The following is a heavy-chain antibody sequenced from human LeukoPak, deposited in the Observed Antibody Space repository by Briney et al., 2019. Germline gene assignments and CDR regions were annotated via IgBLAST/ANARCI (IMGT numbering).Heavy chain of an antibody. J-gene: IGHJ4*02. CDR2: IYFSGST. CDR1: GGSISSISYY. Sequence: SETLSLTCTVSGGSISSISYYWGWIRQPPGKGLEWIGNIYFSGSTYYNPSLKSRVTISVDTSKNQFSLKLSSVTAADTAVYYCARRGYSYGSFDYWGQGTLVTVSS. CDR3: ARRGYSYGSFDY. D-gene: IGHD5-18*01. V-gene: IGHV4-39*01.